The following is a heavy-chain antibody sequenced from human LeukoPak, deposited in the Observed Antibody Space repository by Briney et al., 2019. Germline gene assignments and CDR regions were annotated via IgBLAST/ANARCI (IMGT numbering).Heavy chain of an antibody. CDR2: IYPGDSDT. CDR3: ARRVQERSGYQGYYYYYMDV. J-gene: IGHJ6*03. Sequence: GESLKISCKGSGYSFTSYWIGWVRQMPGKGLEWMGIIYPGDSDTRYSPSFQGQVTISADKSISTAYLQWSSLKASDTAMYYCARRVQERSGYQGYYYYYMDVWGKGTTVTVSS. V-gene: IGHV5-51*01. CDR1: GYSFTSYW. D-gene: IGHD3-3*01.